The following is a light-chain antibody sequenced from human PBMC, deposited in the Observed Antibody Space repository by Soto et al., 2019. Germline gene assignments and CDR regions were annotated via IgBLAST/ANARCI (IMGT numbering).Light chain of an antibody. CDR3: QQYNSYPIT. CDR2: DAS. V-gene: IGKV1-5*01. J-gene: IGKJ5*01. CDR1: QSISSW. Sequence: DIQMTHSPSTLSASVGDRVTIPPRASQSISSWLAWYQQKPGKAPKLLIYDASSLESGVPSRFSGSGSGTEFTLTISSLQPDDFATYYCQQYNSYPITFGQGTRLETK.